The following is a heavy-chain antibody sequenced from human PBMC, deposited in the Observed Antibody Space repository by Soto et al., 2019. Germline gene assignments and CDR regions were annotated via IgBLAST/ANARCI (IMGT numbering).Heavy chain of an antibody. J-gene: IGHJ3*02. V-gene: IGHV1-69*13. CDR2: IIPIFGTA. CDR3: ARGAVAATKAFDI. CDR1: GGTFSSYA. D-gene: IGHD6-19*01. Sequence: GASVKVSCKASGGTFSSYAISWVRHAPGQGLEWMGGIIPIFGTANYAQKFQGRVTITADESTSTAYMELSSLRSEDTAVYYCARGAVAATKAFDIWGQGTMVTVSS.